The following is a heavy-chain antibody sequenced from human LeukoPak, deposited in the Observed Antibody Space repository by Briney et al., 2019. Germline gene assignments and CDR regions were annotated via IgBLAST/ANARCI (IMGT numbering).Heavy chain of an antibody. CDR3: ARGGSSSWAPGEVDY. CDR1: GGSISSSNW. CDR2: IYHSGST. J-gene: IGHJ4*02. Sequence: SGTLSLTCAVSGGSISSSNWWSWVRQPPGKGLEWIGEIYHSGSTNYNPSLKSRVTISVDTSKNQFSLKLSSVTAADTAVYYCARGGSSSWAPGEVDYWGQGTLVTVSS. V-gene: IGHV4-4*02. D-gene: IGHD6-13*01.